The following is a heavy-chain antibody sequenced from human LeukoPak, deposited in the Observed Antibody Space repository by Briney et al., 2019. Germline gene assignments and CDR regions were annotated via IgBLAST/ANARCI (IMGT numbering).Heavy chain of an antibody. CDR2: IIPIFGTA. V-gene: IGHV1-69*06. Sequence: GASVKVSFKASGGTFSSYAISWVRQAPGQGLEWMGGIIPIFGTANYAQKFQGRVTITADKSTSTAYMELSSLRSEDTAVYYCARVETGDYGWFDPWGQGTLVTVSS. J-gene: IGHJ5*02. CDR1: GGTFSSYA. D-gene: IGHD4-17*01. CDR3: ARVETGDYGWFDP.